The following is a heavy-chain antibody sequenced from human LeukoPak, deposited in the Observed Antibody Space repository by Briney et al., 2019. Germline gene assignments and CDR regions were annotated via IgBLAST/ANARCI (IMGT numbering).Heavy chain of an antibody. CDR2: IKQDGSEK. Sequence: PGGSLRLSCVASGLTFSSRDWMTWVRQAPGKGLEWVANIKQDGSEKYYVDSVKGRFTISRDNAKNSLYLQMNSLRAEDTAVYYCARDLPYDSSGYHDYWGQGTLVTVSS. CDR1: GLTFSSRDW. V-gene: IGHV3-7*01. CDR3: ARDLPYDSSGYHDY. J-gene: IGHJ4*02. D-gene: IGHD3-22*01.